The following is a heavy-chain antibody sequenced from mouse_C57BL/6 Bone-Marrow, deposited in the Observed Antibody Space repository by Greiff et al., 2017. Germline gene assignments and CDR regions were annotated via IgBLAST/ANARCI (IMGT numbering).Heavy chain of an antibody. J-gene: IGHJ4*01. CDR3: ARSTYSNYRYYYAMDY. D-gene: IGHD2-5*01. CDR2: IDPNRGGT. Sequence: QVQLQQPGAELVKPGASVKLSCKASGYTFTSYWMHWVKQRPGRGLEWIGRIDPNRGGTTYNEKFKSKATLTVDKPSSTAYMQLSSLTSEDSAVYYCARSTYSNYRYYYAMDYWGQGTSVTVSS. CDR1: GYTFTSYW. V-gene: IGHV1-72*01.